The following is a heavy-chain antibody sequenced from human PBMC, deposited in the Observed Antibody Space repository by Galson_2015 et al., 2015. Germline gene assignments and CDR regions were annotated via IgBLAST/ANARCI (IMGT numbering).Heavy chain of an antibody. J-gene: IGHJ4*02. CDR3: AGRHYVQQGYSFGPIVKRLSTPTIYFES. CDR1: GGSVTHYY. CDR2: ISSSGTT. D-gene: IGHD5-18*01. V-gene: IGHV4-59*02. Sequence: SEPLSLTCRVSGGSVTHYYCNWIRQSPGKGLQWIGYISSSGTTNYNPSLQSRVTMSVDTSKNQFTLRLSSVTAADTAVYYCAGRHYVQQGYSFGPIVKRLSTPTIYFESWGQGMLVTVSS.